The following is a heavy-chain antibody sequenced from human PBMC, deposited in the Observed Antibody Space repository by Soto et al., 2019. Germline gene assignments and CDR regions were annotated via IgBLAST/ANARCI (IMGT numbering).Heavy chain of an antibody. D-gene: IGHD1-1*01. Sequence: PGGSLRLSCAASGFTVSTNYMSWVRQAPGKGLEWVSIIYSGGNTYYADSVKGRFTVSRDNSKNTLYLQMNSLRAEDTAVYYCVRDLDSEDRSSSWGQGTLVTVSS. CDR3: VRDLDSEDRSSS. J-gene: IGHJ4*02. CDR1: GFTVSTNY. CDR2: IYSGGNT. V-gene: IGHV3-66*01.